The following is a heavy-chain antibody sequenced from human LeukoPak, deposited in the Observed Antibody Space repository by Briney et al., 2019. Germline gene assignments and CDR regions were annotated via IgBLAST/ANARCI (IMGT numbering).Heavy chain of an antibody. CDR2: IYSGGST. J-gene: IGHJ6*02. V-gene: IGHV3-53*05. CDR1: GFTVSSNY. D-gene: IGHD3-22*01. Sequence: PGGSLRLSCAASGFTVSSNYMSWVRQAPGKGLEWVSVIYSGGSTYYADSVKGRFTISRDNSKNTLYLQMNSLRAEDTALYYCAKDIPPRGYYDSSGYYARFSATKVSYYYGMDVWGHGTTVTVSS. CDR3: AKDIPPRGYYDSSGYYARFSATKVSYYYGMDV.